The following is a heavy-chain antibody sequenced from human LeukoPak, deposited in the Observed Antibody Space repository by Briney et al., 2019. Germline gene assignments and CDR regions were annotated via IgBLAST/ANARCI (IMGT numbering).Heavy chain of an antibody. Sequence: GGSLRLSCAASGFTFSSYEMNWVRQAPGKGLEWVSYISSSGSTIYYADSVKGRFTISRDNAKNSLYLQMNSLRAEDTAVYYCARGLGYCSGGSCYGDAFDIWGQGTMVTVSS. CDR2: ISSSGSTI. D-gene: IGHD2-15*01. V-gene: IGHV3-48*03. J-gene: IGHJ3*02. CDR1: GFTFSSYE. CDR3: ARGLGYCSGGSCYGDAFDI.